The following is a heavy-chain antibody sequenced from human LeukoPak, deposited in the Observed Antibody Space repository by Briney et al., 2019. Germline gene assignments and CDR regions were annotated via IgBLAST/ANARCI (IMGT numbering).Heavy chain of an antibody. V-gene: IGHV3-23*01. J-gene: IGHJ4*02. Sequence: PGGSLRLSCAASGFSFSSYAMSWVRQAPGKGLEWVSSIGDTTYYADSVKGRFTISRDNSKNTLYLQMNSLRAEDTAVYYCARHYLSSWYDYWGQGTLVTVSS. D-gene: IGHD6-13*01. CDR1: GFSFSSYA. CDR3: ARHYLSSWYDY. CDR2: IGDTT.